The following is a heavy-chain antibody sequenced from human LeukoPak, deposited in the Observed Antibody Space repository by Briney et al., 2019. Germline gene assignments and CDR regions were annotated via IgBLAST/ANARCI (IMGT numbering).Heavy chain of an antibody. D-gene: IGHD4-17*01. CDR2: IRYDGSNK. CDR1: GFTFSSYG. CDR3: AKATVTTEWAFDI. V-gene: IGHV3-30*02. J-gene: IGHJ3*02. Sequence: GGSLRLSCAASGFTFSSYGMHWVRQAPGKGLEWVAFIRYDGSNKYYADSVKGRFTISRDNSKNTLYLQMNSLRAEGTAVYYCAKATVTTEWAFDIWGQGTMVTVSS.